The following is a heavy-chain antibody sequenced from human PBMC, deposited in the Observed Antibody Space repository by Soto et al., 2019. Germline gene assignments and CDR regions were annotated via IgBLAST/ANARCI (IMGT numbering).Heavy chain of an antibody. CDR1: GGSISSDGYY. D-gene: IGHD1-26*01. V-gene: IGHV4-31*03. CDR3: ARDHKWDGMDV. CDR2: IYYSGTT. Sequence: PSETLSLTCTVSGGSISSDGYYWSWVRQFPGKGLEWIGYIYYSGTTYYNPSLRSRVIMSVDTSKNQFSLKLSSVTAADTAVYYCARDHKWDGMDVWGQGTTVTVSS. J-gene: IGHJ6*02.